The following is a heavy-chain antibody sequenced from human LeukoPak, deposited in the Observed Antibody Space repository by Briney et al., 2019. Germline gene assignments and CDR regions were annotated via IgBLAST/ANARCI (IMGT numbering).Heavy chain of an antibody. J-gene: IGHJ4*02. CDR2: IYYSGST. CDR3: ASQGGYFDY. D-gene: IGHD3-16*01. CDR1: GGSISGYY. Sequence: SETLSLTCTVSGGSISGYYWSWIRQPPGKGLEWIGYIYYSGSTNYNPSLKSRVTIAVDTSKNQFSLKLSSVTAADTAVYYCASQGGYFDYWGQGTLVTVSS. V-gene: IGHV4-59*08.